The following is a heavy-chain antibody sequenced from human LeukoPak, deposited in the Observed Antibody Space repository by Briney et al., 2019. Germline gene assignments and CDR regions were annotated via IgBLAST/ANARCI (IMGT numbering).Heavy chain of an antibody. J-gene: IGHJ6*02. CDR3: ARDREGGDWYGYYYYGMDV. D-gene: IGHD2-21*02. V-gene: IGHV3-11*01. CDR1: GFTFSDYY. Sequence: PGGSLRLSCAASGFTFSDYYMSWIRQAPGKGLEWVSYISSSGNTIYYADSVKGRFTISRDNAKNSLYLQMNSLRAEDTAVYYCARDREGGDWYGYYYYGMDVWGQGTTVTVSS. CDR2: ISSSGNTI.